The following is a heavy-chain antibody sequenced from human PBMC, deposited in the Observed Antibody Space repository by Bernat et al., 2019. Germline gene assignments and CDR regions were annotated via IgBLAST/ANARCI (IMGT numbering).Heavy chain of an antibody. CDR3: ARGPGQNWYFDL. CDR1: GFTLSIYE. V-gene: IGHV3-48*03. CDR2: ISSSDNTV. D-gene: IGHD7-27*01. Sequence: EVQLVESGGVLVQPGGSLRLSCTASGFTLSIYEMNWVRQAPGKGLEWVSYISSSDNTVYYADSVKGRFTISRDNAKNSLYLQMNSLRVEDTAVYSCARGPGQNWYFDLWGRGTLVTVSS. J-gene: IGHJ2*01.